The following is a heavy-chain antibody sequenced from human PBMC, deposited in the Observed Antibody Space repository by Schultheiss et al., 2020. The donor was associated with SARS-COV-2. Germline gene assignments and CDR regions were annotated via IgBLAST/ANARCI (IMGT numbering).Heavy chain of an antibody. D-gene: IGHD6-6*01. CDR3: ARNAARLITRAQFDY. CDR2: ISGSGGTI. CDR1: GFAFSDHY. Sequence: GGSLRLSCAASGFAFSDHYMTWIRQAPGKGLEWVSYISGSGGTIYYADSLRGRFTISRDNSKNSLYLQMNSLRAEDTAVYYCARNAARLITRAQFDYWGQGTLVTVSS. V-gene: IGHV3-11*04. J-gene: IGHJ4*02.